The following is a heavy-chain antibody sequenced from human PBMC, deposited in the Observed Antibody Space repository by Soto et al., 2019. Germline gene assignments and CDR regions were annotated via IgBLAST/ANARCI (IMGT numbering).Heavy chain of an antibody. CDR3: ATDTGDIEVVPATT. CDR1: GLNFEKCS. J-gene: IGHJ4*02. Sequence: GSLRLACSASGLNFEKCSMNGVRQPPGKGPEWLASISPSSTYIRYADSVKGRFTISRDNARNSLSLQMMNLRADDTDIYYCATDTGDIEVVPATTWGQGTLVTVYS. CDR2: ISPSSTYI. D-gene: IGHD2-15*01. V-gene: IGHV3-21*04.